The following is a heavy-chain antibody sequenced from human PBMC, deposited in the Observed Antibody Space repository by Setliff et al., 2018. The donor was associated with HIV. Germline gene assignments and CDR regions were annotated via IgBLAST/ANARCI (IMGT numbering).Heavy chain of an antibody. D-gene: IGHD3-22*01. CDR1: GGSINRSY. CDR2: IYYSGST. CDR3: ARESPLNYYDSSGYYYVGNYYGMDV. V-gene: IGHV4-59*01. J-gene: IGHJ6*02. Sequence: SETLSLTCTVSGGSINRSYWSWIRQPPGKGLEWIGYIYYSGSTYYNPSLKSRVTISVDTSKNQFSLKLSSVTAADTAVYYCARESPLNYYDSSGYYYVGNYYGMDVWGQGTTVTVSS.